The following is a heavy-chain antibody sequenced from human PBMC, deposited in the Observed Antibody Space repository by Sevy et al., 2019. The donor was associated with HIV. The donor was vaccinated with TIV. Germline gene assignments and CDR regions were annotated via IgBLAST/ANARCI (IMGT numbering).Heavy chain of an antibody. CDR2: ISGSGGST. D-gene: IGHD3-22*01. Sequence: GGSLRLSCAASGFTFSSYAMSWVRQAPGKGLEWVSAISGSGGSTYYADSVKGRFTISRDNSKNTLYLQMNSLRAEDKAVYYCAKGSLTHYYGSSGYYQYYFDYWGQGTLVTVSS. V-gene: IGHV3-23*01. J-gene: IGHJ4*02. CDR3: AKGSLTHYYGSSGYYQYYFDY. CDR1: GFTFSSYA.